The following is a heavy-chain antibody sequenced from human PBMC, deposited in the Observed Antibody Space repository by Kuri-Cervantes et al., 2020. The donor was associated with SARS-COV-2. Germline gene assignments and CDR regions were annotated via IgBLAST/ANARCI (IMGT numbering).Heavy chain of an antibody. CDR1: GYTFTSYD. V-gene: IGHV1-8*03. CDR2: MNPNSGNT. CDR3: ARATQYDSSGYYYSFDF. J-gene: IGHJ4*02. D-gene: IGHD3-22*01. Sequence: ASVKVSCKASGYTFTSYDINWVRQATGQGLEWMGWMNPNSGNTGYAQKFQGRVTITRNTSISTANMELGSLRSEDTAVYYCARATQYDSSGYYYSFDFWGQGTLVTVSS.